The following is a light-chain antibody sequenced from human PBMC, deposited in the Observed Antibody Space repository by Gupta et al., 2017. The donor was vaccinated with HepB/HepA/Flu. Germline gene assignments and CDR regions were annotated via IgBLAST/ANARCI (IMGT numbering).Light chain of an antibody. CDR3: GSDHDSGSNFVRV. CDR2: VGTGGIVG. CDR1: SGYSNYK. Sequence: QPVLTQSPSASASLGASVTLTCTLSSGYSNYKVDYYQQRPGKGPRFVMRVGTGGIVGSKGDGIPDRFSVLGSGLNRHLTITNIQEEDEGDYDGGSDHDSGSNFVRVFGGGTKLTVL. J-gene: IGLJ3*02. V-gene: IGLV9-49*01.